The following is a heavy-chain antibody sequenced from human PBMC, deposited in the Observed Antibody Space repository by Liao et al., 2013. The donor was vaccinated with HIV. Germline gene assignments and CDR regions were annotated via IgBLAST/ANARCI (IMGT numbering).Heavy chain of an antibody. CDR2: IYISGST. D-gene: IGHD1-1*01. J-gene: IGHJ1*01. V-gene: IGHV4-4*07. CDR1: GGSISSYF. CDR3: ATYREHLDGEYFHH. Sequence: QVQLQESGPGLVKPSETLSLTCTVSGGSISSYFWSWIRQPAGKGLEWIGRIYISGSTNYNPSLKSRVTMSVDTSKNQFSLKLSSVTAADTAVYYCATYREHLDGEYFHHWGQGTLVTVSS.